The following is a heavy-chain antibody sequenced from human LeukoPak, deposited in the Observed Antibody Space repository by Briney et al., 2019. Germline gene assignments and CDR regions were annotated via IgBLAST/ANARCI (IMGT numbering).Heavy chain of an antibody. Sequence: GGSLRLSCAASRFTFSSYAMSWVRQAPGKGLEWVSAISGSGGSTYYADSVKGRFTISRDNSKNTPYLQMNSLRAEDTAVYYCAKDLVAVAGQEGGMDVWGQGTTVTVSS. CDR1: RFTFSSYA. CDR3: AKDLVAVAGQEGGMDV. V-gene: IGHV3-23*01. D-gene: IGHD6-19*01. CDR2: ISGSGGST. J-gene: IGHJ6*02.